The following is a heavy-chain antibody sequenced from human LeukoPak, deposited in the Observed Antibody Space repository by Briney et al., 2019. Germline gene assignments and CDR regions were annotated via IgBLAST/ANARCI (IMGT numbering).Heavy chain of an antibody. Sequence: ASVKVSCKASGYTFTSYGISWVRQAPGQGLEWMGWISAYNGNTNYAQKLQGRVTMTTDTSTSTAYMELRSLRSDDTVVYYCARLAVAVAGTFWFDPWGQGTLVTVSS. J-gene: IGHJ5*02. CDR2: ISAYNGNT. V-gene: IGHV1-18*01. CDR1: GYTFTSYG. CDR3: ARLAVAVAGTFWFDP. D-gene: IGHD6-19*01.